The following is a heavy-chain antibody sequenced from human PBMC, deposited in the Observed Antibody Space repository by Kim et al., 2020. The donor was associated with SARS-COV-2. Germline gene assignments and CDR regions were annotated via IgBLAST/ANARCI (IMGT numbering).Heavy chain of an antibody. D-gene: IGHD3-3*01. Sequence: GRFTSSRDNSKNTLYLQMNSLSAEDTAVYYCARGSYQGYDFWSGNLDSMDVWGQGTTVTVSS. V-gene: IGHV3-30*07. CDR3: ARGSYQGYDFWSGNLDSMDV. J-gene: IGHJ6*02.